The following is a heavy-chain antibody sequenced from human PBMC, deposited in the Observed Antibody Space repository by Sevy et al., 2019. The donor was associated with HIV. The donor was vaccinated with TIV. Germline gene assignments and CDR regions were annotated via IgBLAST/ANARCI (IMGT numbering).Heavy chain of an antibody. V-gene: IGHV3-49*04. Sequence: GGSLRLSCTASGFTFGDYCMSWVRQAPGKGLEWVGFLKSGVYGGTVDHAASVRGRFVISRDDSKTIAYLQMNDLKTEETGVYYCTRWKAAQSIFDYWGQGALVTVSS. CDR3: TRWKAAQSIFDY. CDR2: LKSGVYGGTV. CDR1: GFTFGDYC. J-gene: IGHJ4*02. D-gene: IGHD6-13*01.